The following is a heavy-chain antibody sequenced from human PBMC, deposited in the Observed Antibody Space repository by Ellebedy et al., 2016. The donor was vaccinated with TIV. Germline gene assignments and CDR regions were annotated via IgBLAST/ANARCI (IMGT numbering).Heavy chain of an antibody. Sequence: ASSVKVSCKTSGYVFTTHKVNWLRQAPGQGLEWMGWINPHSGSPTYAQGFTGRFVFSLDTSVSTADLGISSLKAEDPAVYYCARFLYDYYMDFWGKGTTVTVSS. D-gene: IGHD2/OR15-2a*01. V-gene: IGHV7-4-1*02. CDR2: INPHSGSP. CDR1: GYVFTTHK. J-gene: IGHJ6*03. CDR3: ARFLYDYYMDF.